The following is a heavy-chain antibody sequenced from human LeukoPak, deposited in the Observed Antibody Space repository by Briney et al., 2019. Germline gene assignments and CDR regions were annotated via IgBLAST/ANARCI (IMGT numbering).Heavy chain of an antibody. CDR3: ARPRGYCCAGVCYFLP. J-gene: IGHJ5*02. CDR1: GASISTSSYY. V-gene: IGHV4-39*01. CDR2: VYYTGST. D-gene: IGHD2-8*02. Sequence: SETLSLTCTVSGASISTSSYYWAWIRPPPGKGLEWIGSVYYTGSTYYNPSLKSRVTISVDTSKNQFSLKLSSVTAADTAVYYCARPRGYCCAGVCYFLPWGQGTLVTVSS.